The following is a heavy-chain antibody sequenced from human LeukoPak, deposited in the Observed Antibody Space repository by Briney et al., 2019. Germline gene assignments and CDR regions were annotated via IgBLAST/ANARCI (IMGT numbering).Heavy chain of an antibody. D-gene: IGHD3-10*01. CDR2: INHRGST. CDR3: ARGLPGDI. V-gene: IGHV4-34*01. J-gene: IGHJ3*02. Sequence: PSETLSLTCAVYGGSFSGYYWSWIRQPPGKGLEWIGEINHRGSTNYNPSLKSRVTISVDTSKNQFSLKLSSVTAADTAVYYCARGLPGDIWGQGTMVTVSS. CDR1: GGSFSGYY.